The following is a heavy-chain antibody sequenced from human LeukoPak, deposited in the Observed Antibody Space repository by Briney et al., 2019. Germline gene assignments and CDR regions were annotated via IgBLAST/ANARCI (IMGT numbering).Heavy chain of an antibody. CDR3: ARARIYDFWSGYYTLPMGMDV. V-gene: IGHV3-11*01. Sequence: GGSLRLCCAASGFTFSDYYMRWIRQAPGKGLEWVSYISSSGSTIYYADSVKGRFTISRDNAKNSLYLQMNSLRAEDTAVYYCARARIYDFWSGYYTLPMGMDVWGQGTTVTVSS. CDR2: ISSSGSTI. CDR1: GFTFSDYY. J-gene: IGHJ6*02. D-gene: IGHD3-3*01.